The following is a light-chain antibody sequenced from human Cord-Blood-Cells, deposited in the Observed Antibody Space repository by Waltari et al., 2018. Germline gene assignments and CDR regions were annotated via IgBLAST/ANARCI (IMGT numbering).Light chain of an antibody. Sequence: EIVLTQSPATLSFSPGERATLSCRASQSVSSYLAWFQQKPGQAPRPLIYDASSRATGSPARVSGSGSGPDFTRTISSLEAEDFAVYYCQQRSNWLFGGGTKVEIK. CDR3: QQRSNWL. CDR1: QSVSSY. J-gene: IGKJ4*01. CDR2: DAS. V-gene: IGKV3-11*01.